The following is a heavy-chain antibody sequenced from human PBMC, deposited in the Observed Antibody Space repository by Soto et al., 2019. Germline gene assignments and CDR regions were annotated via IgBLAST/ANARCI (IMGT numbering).Heavy chain of an antibody. J-gene: IGHJ5*02. CDR1: GFTFSNAW. V-gene: IGHV3-15*07. CDR3: TTDRRLLGIVVVLAAT. D-gene: IGHD2-15*01. CDR2: IKSKTDGGTT. Sequence: EVQLVESGGGLVKPGGSLRLSCAASGFTFSNAWMNWVRQAPGKGLEWVGRIKSKTDGGTTDYAAPVKGRFTISRDDSKNTLYLQMNSLKTENTAVYYCTTDRRLLGIVVVLAATWGQGTLVTVSS.